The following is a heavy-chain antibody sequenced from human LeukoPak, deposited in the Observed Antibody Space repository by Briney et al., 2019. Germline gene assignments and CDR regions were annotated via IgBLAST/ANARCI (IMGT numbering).Heavy chain of an antibody. D-gene: IGHD4-23*01. CDR3: ARGRIRWDY. CDR2: INHSGST. CDR1: GGSFSGYY. J-gene: IGHJ4*02. V-gene: IGHV4-34*01. Sequence: SETLSLTCAVYGGSFSGYYWSWIRQPPGKGLEWIGEINHSGSTNHNPSLKSRVTISVDTSKNQFSLKLSSVTAADTAVYYCARGRIRWDYWGQGTLVTVSS.